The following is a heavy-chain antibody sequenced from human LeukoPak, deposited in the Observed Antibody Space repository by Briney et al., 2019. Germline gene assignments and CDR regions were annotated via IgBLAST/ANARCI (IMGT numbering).Heavy chain of an antibody. CDR1: GFTFSDHY. Sequence: GGSLRLSCAASGFTFSDHYMDWVRQAPGKGLEWVGRIRNKANSYTPEYAASVKGRFTISRDDSKNSLYLQMNSLRAEDTAVYYCARGGYSGYPNPYRPAPFDYWGQGTLVTVSS. V-gene: IGHV3-72*01. D-gene: IGHD5-12*01. J-gene: IGHJ4*02. CDR3: ARGGYSGYPNPYRPAPFDY. CDR2: IRNKANSYTP.